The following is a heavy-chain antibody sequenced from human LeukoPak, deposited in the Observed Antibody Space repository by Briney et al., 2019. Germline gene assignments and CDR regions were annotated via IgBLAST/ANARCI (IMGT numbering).Heavy chain of an antibody. CDR1: GYTFTSYG. Sequence: ASVKVSCKASGYTFTSYGISWVRQAPGQGLEWMGWISAYNGNTNYAQKLQGRVTMTTDTSTSTAYMELRSLRSDDTAVYYCATGSITLVRGVHFPYGMDVWGQGTTVTVSS. CDR3: ATGSITLVRGVHFPYGMDV. CDR2: ISAYNGNT. V-gene: IGHV1-18*01. D-gene: IGHD3-10*01. J-gene: IGHJ6*02.